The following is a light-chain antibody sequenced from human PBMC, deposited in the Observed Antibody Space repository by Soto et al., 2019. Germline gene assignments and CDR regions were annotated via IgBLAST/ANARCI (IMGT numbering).Light chain of an antibody. Sequence: DIQMTHSPSSLSASVGDRVTITFRASQCISSYLNWYQQKPGKAPKLLIYAASSLQSGVPSRFSGSGSGTDSTLTISSLQPEDFATYYCQQSYSTPLITFGQGTRLEIK. CDR3: QQSYSTPLIT. V-gene: IGKV1-39*01. CDR1: QCISSY. J-gene: IGKJ5*01. CDR2: AAS.